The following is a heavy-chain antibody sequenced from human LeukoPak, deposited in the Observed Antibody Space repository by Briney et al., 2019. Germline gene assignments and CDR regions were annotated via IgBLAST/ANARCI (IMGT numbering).Heavy chain of an antibody. CDR2: MYTSGSA. J-gene: IGHJ5*02. CDR3: ATERSRGLAL. V-gene: IGHV4-4*07. Sequence: SETLSLTCTVPGDSTSGYYWSWIRQPAGKGLEWIGRMYTSGSANYNPSLESRVTMSLDTSKKLFSLQMSSVTAADTAIYYCATERSRGLALWGQGALVIVSS. CDR1: GDSTSGYY. D-gene: IGHD2-2*01.